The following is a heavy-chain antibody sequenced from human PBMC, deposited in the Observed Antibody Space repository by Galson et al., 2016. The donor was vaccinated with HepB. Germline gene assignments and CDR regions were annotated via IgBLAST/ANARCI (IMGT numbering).Heavy chain of an antibody. CDR3: ASYGDYYFDY. Sequence: TLSLTCTVSGVSISNGPYYWSWIRQHEGKGLEWIGYISYSGSTYYNPSLKSRVAISLDRSKSQFSLSLTSVTAADTAVYYCASYGDYYFDYWGQGTLVTVS. V-gene: IGHV4-31*03. CDR2: ISYSGST. D-gene: IGHD4-17*01. CDR1: GVSISNGPYY. J-gene: IGHJ4*02.